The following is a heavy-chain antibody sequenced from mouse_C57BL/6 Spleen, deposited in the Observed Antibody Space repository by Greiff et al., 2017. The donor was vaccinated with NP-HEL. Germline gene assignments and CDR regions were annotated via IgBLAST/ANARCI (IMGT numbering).Heavy chain of an antibody. CDR1: GYTFTSYW. V-gene: IGHV1-50*01. D-gene: IGHD2-1*01. Sequence: QVQLQQPGAELVKPGASVKLSCKASGYTFTSYWMQWVKQRPGQGLEWIGEIDPSDSYNNYNQKFKGKATLTVDTSSSTAYMQLSSLTSEDSAVYYCAKIYYGNPWLAYWGQRTLVTVAA. CDR3: AKIYYGNPWLAY. CDR2: IDPSDSYN. J-gene: IGHJ3*01.